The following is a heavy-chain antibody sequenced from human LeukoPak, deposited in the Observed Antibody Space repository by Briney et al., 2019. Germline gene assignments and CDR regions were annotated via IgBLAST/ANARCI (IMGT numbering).Heavy chain of an antibody. CDR2: IYYSGST. Sequence: QPSETLSLTCTVSGGSISSSSYYWGWIRQPPGKGLGWIANIYYSGSTNYNPSLKSRVTISVDTSKNQVSLKLSSVTAADTAVYYCASRFHYSSGWYSDYWGQGTLVTVSS. V-gene: IGHV4-39*01. CDR3: ASRFHYSSGWYSDY. J-gene: IGHJ4*02. CDR1: GGSISSSSYY. D-gene: IGHD6-19*01.